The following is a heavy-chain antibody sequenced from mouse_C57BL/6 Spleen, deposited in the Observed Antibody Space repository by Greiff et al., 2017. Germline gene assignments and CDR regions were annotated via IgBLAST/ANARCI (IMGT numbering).Heavy chain of an antibody. CDR3: ARDPDYFDN. CDR2: FYPGDGDT. CDR1: GYAFSSSW. V-gene: IGHV1-82*01. J-gene: IGHJ2*01. Sequence: QVQLKESGPELVKPGASVKISCKASGYAFSSSWMNWVKQRPGKGLEWIGRFYPGDGDTNYNGKFKGKATLTADKSSSTAYMQLSSLTSEDSAVYFCARDPDYFDNWGQGTTLTVSS.